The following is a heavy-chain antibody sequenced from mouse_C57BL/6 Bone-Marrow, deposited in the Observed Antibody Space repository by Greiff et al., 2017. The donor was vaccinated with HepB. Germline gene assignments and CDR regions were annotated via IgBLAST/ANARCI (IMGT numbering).Heavy chain of an antibody. Sequence: EVQGVESGGDLVKPGGSLKLSCAASGFTFSSYGMSWVRQTPDKRLEWVATISSGGSYTYYPDSVKGRFTIARDNAKNTLYLQMSRLKSEDTAMYYCARPPFAYWGQGTLVTVSA. CDR2: ISSGGSYT. V-gene: IGHV5-6*01. J-gene: IGHJ3*01. CDR1: GFTFSSYG. CDR3: ARPPFAY.